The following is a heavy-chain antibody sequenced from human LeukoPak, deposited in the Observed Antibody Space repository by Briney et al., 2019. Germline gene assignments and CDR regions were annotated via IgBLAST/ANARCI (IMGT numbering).Heavy chain of an antibody. CDR1: GGSISSSSYF. J-gene: IGHJ4*02. V-gene: IGHV4-39*07. CDR2: ISYSGRT. D-gene: IGHD4-17*01. CDR3: ASGDDYGDYVPIL. Sequence: SETLSLTCTVSGGSISSSSYFWAWIRQPPGKGLEWIGSISYSGRTYYNPSLRSRLTISVDSSKNQFSLKLSSVTAADTAVHFCASGDDYGDYVPILWGQGTLVTVSS.